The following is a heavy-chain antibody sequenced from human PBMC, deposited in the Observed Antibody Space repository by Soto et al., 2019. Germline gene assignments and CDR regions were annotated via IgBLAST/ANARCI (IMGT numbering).Heavy chain of an antibody. J-gene: IGHJ4*02. CDR1: GGTFNTYA. V-gene: IGHV1-69*01. CDR3: AREVQVHTPAFVY. Sequence: QVQLVQSGAEMKKPGSSVKVSCQSSGGTFNTYAMNWVRQAPGQGPEWMGVISPMFGAANYAPKFQGRVTITADESTGTSYMQLISLTSEDTALYFCAREVQVHTPAFVYWGQGTLVTVSS. D-gene: IGHD3-10*01. CDR2: ISPMFGAA.